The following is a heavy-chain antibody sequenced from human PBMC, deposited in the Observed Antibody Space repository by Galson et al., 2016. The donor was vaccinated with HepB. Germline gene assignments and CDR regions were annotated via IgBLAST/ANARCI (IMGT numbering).Heavy chain of an antibody. D-gene: IGHD1-26*01. V-gene: IGHV3-23*01. Sequence: SLRLSCAASGFIFSSYSMNWVRQAPGKGLEVVSSISRSGDSTDYADSVKGRFTISRDNSKNTLSLQMNSLTADDTAIYYCVQGSTAPAVWGKGTTVTVSS. CDR2: ISRSGDST. CDR3: VQGSTAPAV. J-gene: IGHJ6*04. CDR1: GFIFSSYS.